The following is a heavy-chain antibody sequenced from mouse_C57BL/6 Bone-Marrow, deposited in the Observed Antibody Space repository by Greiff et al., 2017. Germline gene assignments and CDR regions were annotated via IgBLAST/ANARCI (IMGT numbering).Heavy chain of an antibody. J-gene: IGHJ3*01. CDR3: VGGFAY. CDR2: ISSKSSNYAT. Sequence: GGGLVQPKGSLKLSCAASGFTFNTYAMHWVRQAPGKGLEWVARISSKSSNYATYYADSVKDRFTISRDDSQSMLYLQMTNLKTEDTAMYYCVGGFAYWGQGTLVTVSA. CDR1: GFTFNTYA. V-gene: IGHV10-3*01.